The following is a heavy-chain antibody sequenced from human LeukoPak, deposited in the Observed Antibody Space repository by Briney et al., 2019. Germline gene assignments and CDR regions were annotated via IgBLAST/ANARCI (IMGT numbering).Heavy chain of an antibody. CDR1: GFTFSDYY. Sequence: PGGSLRLSCAASGFTFSDYYMSWIRQAPGKGLEWVSTISGSGDSTFYANSVKGRFTVSRDNSKNTLYLQVNSLRAEDTAIYYCAKDKGIPGSEVFDYWGQGTLVTVTS. D-gene: IGHD5-18*01. J-gene: IGHJ4*02. CDR3: AKDKGIPGSEVFDY. CDR2: ISGSGDST. V-gene: IGHV3-23*01.